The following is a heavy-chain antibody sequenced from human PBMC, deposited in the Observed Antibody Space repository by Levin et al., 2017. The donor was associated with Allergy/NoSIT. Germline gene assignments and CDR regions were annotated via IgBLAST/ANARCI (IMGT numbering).Heavy chain of an antibody. CDR2: INHSGST. V-gene: IGHV4-34*01. CDR3: ARRDYIWGGYRHRAFDI. CDR1: GGSFSDHY. Sequence: SETLSLTCAVYGGSFSDHYWSWIRQVPGRGLEWIGEINHSGSTDYNPSLKSRLTISVDTSKNQYSLKLSSVTAAATAVYYCARRDYIWGGYRHRAFDIWGQGTMVTVSS. J-gene: IGHJ3*02. D-gene: IGHD3-16*02.